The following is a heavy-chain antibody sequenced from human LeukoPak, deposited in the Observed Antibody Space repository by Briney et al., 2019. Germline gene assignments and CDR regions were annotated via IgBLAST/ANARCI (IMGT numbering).Heavy chain of an antibody. CDR2: INPSGGST. V-gene: IGHV1-46*01. CDR1: GYTFTSYY. Sequence: GASVQVSCKASGYTFTSYYMHWVRQAPGQGLEWMGIINPSGGSTSYAQKFQGRVTMTRDTSTSTVYMELSSLRSEDTAVYYCARVMRNYYDSSGYYPYYGMDVWGQGTTVTVSS. J-gene: IGHJ6*02. D-gene: IGHD3-22*01. CDR3: ARVMRNYYDSSGYYPYYGMDV.